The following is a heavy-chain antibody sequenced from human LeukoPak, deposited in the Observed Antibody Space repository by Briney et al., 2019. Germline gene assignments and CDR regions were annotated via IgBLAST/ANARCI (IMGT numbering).Heavy chain of an antibody. V-gene: IGHV4-59*01. CDR3: ARDGLDIVVVPAAMGWFDP. Sequence: SETLSLTCTVSGGSISGYYWGWIRQPPGKGLEWIGDFYYSGNTNYNPSLESRVTISIDTSKNQFSLKLSSVTAADTAVYYCARDGLDIVVVPAAMGWFDPWGQGTLVTVSS. CDR1: GGSISGYY. J-gene: IGHJ5*02. D-gene: IGHD2-2*01. CDR2: FYYSGNT.